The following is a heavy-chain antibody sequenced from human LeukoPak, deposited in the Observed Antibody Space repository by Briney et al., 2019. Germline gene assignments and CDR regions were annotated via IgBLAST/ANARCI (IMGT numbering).Heavy chain of an antibody. CDR1: GGSISSSSYY. V-gene: IGHV4-39*01. CDR2: FYDSGTT. CDR3: ARQALHGGYFDY. Sequence: SETLSLTCTVSGGSISSSSYYWGWIRQPPGKGLEWIGSFYDSGTTYYNPSLRSRVTISVDTSKNQFSLKVSSVTAADTAVYYCARQALHGGYFDYWGQGTLVAVSS. D-gene: IGHD2-15*01. J-gene: IGHJ4*02.